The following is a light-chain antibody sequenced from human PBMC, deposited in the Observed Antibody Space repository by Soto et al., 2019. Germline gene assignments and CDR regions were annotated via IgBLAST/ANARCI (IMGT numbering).Light chain of an antibody. CDR3: QHRSKWLGT. CDR2: DAS. J-gene: IGKJ3*01. CDR1: QSVGSF. V-gene: IGKV3-11*01. Sequence: EIVLTQSPATLSLSPGERATLSCRASQSVGSFLAWYQQKSGQTPRLLIYDASNRATGIPARFSGSGSGTGFTLTSSSLAPEDFAVYYCQHRSKWLGTFGPGTKVDIK.